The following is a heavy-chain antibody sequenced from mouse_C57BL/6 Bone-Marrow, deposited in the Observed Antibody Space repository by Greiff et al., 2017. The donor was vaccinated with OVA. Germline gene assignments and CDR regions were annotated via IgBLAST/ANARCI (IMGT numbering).Heavy chain of an antibody. V-gene: IGHV5-4*03. Sequence: EVKLMESGGGLVKPGGSLKLSCAASGFTFSSYAMSWVRQTPEKRLEWVATISDGGSYTYYPDNVKGRFTISRDNAKNNLYLQMSHLKSEDTAMYYCARCWAAWFAYWGQGTLVTVSA. D-gene: IGHD4-1*01. CDR1: GFTFSSYA. CDR2: ISDGGSYT. J-gene: IGHJ3*01. CDR3: ARCWAAWFAY.